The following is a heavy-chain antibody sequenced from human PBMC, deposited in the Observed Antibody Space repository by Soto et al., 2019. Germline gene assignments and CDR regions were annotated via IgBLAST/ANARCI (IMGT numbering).Heavy chain of an antibody. D-gene: IGHD2-2*01. CDR3: ATIQLGPNWFDP. CDR2: IYYSGST. CDR1: GGSISSGVYY. Sequence: PSETLSLTCTVSGGSISSGVYYWIWIRQHPGKGLEWIGYIYYSGSTYYNPSLKSRVTISVDTSKNQFSLKLSSVTAADTAVYYCATIQLGPNWFDPWGQGTLVTVSS. J-gene: IGHJ5*02. V-gene: IGHV4-31*03.